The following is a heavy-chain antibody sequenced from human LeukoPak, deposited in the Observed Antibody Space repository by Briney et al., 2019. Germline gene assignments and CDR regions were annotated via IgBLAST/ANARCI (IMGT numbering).Heavy chain of an antibody. CDR1: GFTFSNAW. D-gene: IGHD3-9*01. CDR3: TTAHYDILTGYYVDWFDP. V-gene: IGHV3-15*01. J-gene: IGHJ5*02. Sequence: GGSLRLSCAASGFTFSNAWMNWVRLAPGKGLEWVGRIKSKTDGGTTDYAAPVKGRFTISRDDSKNALYLKMNSLKTEDTAVYYCTTAHYDILTGYYVDWFDPWGQGTLVTVSS. CDR2: IKSKTDGGTT.